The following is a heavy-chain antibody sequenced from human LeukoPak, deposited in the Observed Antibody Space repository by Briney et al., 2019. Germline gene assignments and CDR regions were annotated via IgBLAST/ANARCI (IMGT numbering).Heavy chain of an antibody. V-gene: IGHV3-23*01. CDR3: TTAPDYYDSSGYYTEYYFDY. J-gene: IGHJ4*02. CDR2: ISGSGGST. D-gene: IGHD3-22*01. Sequence: GGSLRLSCAASGFTFSSYAMSWVRQAPGKGLEWVSAISGSGGSTYYADSVKGRFTISRDNSKNTLYLQMNSLKTGDTAVYYCTTAPDYYDSSGYYTEYYFDYWGQGTLVTVSS. CDR1: GFTFSSYA.